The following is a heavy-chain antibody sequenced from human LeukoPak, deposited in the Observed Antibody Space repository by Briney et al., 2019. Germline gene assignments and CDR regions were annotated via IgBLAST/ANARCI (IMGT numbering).Heavy chain of an antibody. D-gene: IGHD6-13*01. CDR2: ISYDGSNK. CDR1: GFTFRRYG. CDR3: AKGIGEGIAAAEDY. V-gene: IGHV3-30*18. J-gene: IGHJ4*02. Sequence: QAGRSLRLSCAASGFTFRRYGMRCVPQAPGKGLGGGAGISYDGSNKYYADSAKGRFTITRENSKNTLYLQMNSLRAEATAVYYCAKGIGEGIAAAEDYWGQGTLVTVSS.